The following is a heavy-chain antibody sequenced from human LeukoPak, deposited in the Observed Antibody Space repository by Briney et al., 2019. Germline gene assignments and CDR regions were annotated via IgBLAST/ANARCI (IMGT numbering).Heavy chain of an antibody. D-gene: IGHD3-3*01. CDR1: GFTFTDYY. CDR3: ARDLFTSPFDP. J-gene: IGHJ5*02. CDR2: ISSSSSYI. V-gene: IGHV3-11*06. Sequence: GVSLRLSCAASGFTFTDYYMSWIRQAPGKGLEWASSISSSSSYIYYADSVKGRFTISRDNAKNSLYLQMNSLRAEDTAVYYCARDLFTSPFDPWGQGALVTVSS.